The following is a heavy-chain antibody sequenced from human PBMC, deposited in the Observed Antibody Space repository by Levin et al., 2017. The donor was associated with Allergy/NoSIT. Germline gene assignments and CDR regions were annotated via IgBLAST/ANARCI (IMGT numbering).Heavy chain of an antibody. J-gene: IGHJ1*01. CDR1: GGTFSSYA. V-gene: IGHV1-69*13. CDR3: AREGIAAAGTAEYFQH. D-gene: IGHD6-13*01. Sequence: ASVKVSCKASGGTFSSYAISWVRQAPGQGLEWMGGIIPIFGTANYAQKFQGRVTITADESTSTAYMELSSLRSEDTAVYYCAREGIAAAGTAEYFQHWGQGTLVTVSS. CDR2: IIPIFGTA.